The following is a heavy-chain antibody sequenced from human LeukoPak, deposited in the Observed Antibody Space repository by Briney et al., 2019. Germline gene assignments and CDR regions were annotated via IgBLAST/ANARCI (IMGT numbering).Heavy chain of an antibody. Sequence: GGSLRLSCAAPGFTFDDYAMHWVRQAPGKSPEWVSLINDDAGTTFYADSVKGRFTISRDNSKNSLYLQASSLTTEDTALYYCAKSAVRGAMGPLLDSWGQGTLVIVSS. J-gene: IGHJ4*02. CDR2: INDDAGTT. D-gene: IGHD3-10*01. CDR3: AKSAVRGAMGPLLDS. V-gene: IGHV3-43*02. CDR1: GFTFDDYA.